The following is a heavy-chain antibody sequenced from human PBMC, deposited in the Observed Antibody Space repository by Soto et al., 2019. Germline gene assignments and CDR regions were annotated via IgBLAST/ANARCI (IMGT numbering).Heavy chain of an antibody. J-gene: IGHJ4*02. Sequence: GGSLRLSSVASGITFSDYYMSWFRQAPGKGLEWVSYISSGSSTISYSDSVKGRFTISRDSAKNSLYLQMNSLRAEDTATYYCVKDLGSHAQWGQGTLVTVSS. CDR1: GITFSDYY. CDR3: VKDLGSHAQ. CDR2: ISSGSSTI. V-gene: IGHV3-11*01. D-gene: IGHD3-10*01.